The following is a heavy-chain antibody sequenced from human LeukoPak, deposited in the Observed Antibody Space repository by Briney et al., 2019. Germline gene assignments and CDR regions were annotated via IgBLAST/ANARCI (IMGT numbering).Heavy chain of an antibody. D-gene: IGHD6-13*01. CDR2: ISSSSSYI. J-gene: IGHJ4*02. CDR3: ARGSHCSSCPFDY. V-gene: IGHV3-21*01. Sequence: GGSLRLSCAASGFTFSSYSMNWVRQAPGKGLEWVSSISSSSSYIYYADSVKGRFTISRDNAKNSLYLQMNSLRAEDTAVYYCARGSHCSSCPFDYWGQGTLVTVSS. CDR1: GFTFSSYS.